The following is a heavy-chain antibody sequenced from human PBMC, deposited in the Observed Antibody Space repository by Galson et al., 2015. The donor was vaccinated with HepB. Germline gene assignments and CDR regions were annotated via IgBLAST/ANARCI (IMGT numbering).Heavy chain of an antibody. CDR2: MNPNSGNT. CDR1: GYTFTSYD. V-gene: IGHV1-8*01. CDR3: AIALEMAGDYFDY. D-gene: IGHD5-24*01. J-gene: IGHJ4*02. Sequence: SVKVSCKASGYTFTSYDINWVRQATGQGLEWMGWMNPNSGNTGCAQKFQGRVTMTRNTSISTAYMELSSLRSEDTAVYYCAIALEMAGDYFDYWGQGTLVTVSS.